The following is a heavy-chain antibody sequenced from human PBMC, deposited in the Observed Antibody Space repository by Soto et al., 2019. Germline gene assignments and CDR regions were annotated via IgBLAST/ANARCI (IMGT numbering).Heavy chain of an antibody. CDR3: ARGGGGGLFDP. CDR1: GFSISDSY. D-gene: IGHD2-21*01. CDR2: ISPRSTFR. V-gene: IGHV3-11*06. J-gene: IGHJ5*02. Sequence: LRLSCATSGFSISDSYMSWIRQAPGKGLEWISYISPRSTFRDYADSLKGRFTISRDSVKNSVYLQMNNLTADDTGVYYCARGGGGGLFDPWGQGSLVTVSS.